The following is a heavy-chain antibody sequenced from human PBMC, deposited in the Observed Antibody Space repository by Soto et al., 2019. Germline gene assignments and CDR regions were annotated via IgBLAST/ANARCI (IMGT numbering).Heavy chain of an antibody. V-gene: IGHV1-69*13. CDR3: ASADTAMDTTGGFDY. Sequence: SVKVSCKASGGTFSSYAISWVRQAPGQGLEWMGGIIPIFGTANYAQKFQGRVTITADESTSTAYMELSSLRSEDTAVYYCASADTAMDTTGGFDYWGQGTLVTVSS. CDR1: GGTFSSYA. CDR2: IIPIFGTA. D-gene: IGHD5-18*01. J-gene: IGHJ4*02.